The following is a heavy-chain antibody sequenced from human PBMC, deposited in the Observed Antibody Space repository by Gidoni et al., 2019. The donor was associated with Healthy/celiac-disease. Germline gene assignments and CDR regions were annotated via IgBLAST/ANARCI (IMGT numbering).Heavy chain of an antibody. Sequence: EVQLVESGGGLVKPGGSLRLSCAASGLTSSSYSMNWVRQAPGKGLEWVSSSSSSSSYIYYADSVKGRFTISRDNAKNSLYLQMNSLRAEDTAVYYCARVHNLDHIVATMDAFDIWGQGTMVTVSS. CDR1: GLTSSSYS. D-gene: IGHD5-12*01. V-gene: IGHV3-21*01. CDR3: ARVHNLDHIVATMDAFDI. CDR2: SSSSSSYI. J-gene: IGHJ3*02.